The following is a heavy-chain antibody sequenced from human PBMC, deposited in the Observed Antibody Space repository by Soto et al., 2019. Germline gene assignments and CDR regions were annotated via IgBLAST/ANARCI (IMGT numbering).Heavy chain of an antibody. Sequence: SETLSLTCTFSGGSISSYYWSWIRQPPGKGLEWIGYIYYSGSTNYNPSLKSRVTISVDTSKNQFSLKLSSVTAADTAVYYCARDPIVQILAAGKDHYDGMDVGGQGTTV. V-gene: IGHV4-59*01. D-gene: IGHD6-13*01. CDR1: GGSISSYY. CDR2: IYYSGST. CDR3: ARDPIVQILAAGKDHYDGMDV. J-gene: IGHJ6*02.